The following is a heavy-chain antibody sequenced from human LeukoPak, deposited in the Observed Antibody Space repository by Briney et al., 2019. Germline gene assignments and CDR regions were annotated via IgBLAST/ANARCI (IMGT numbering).Heavy chain of an antibody. J-gene: IGHJ6*04. Sequence: GESLKISCKGSGYSFTSYWISWVRQMPGKGLEWLGRIDPRDSYTNYSPSFQGHVTISADKSISTAYLQWSSLKASDTAMYYCARGYCSSTSCQGSSYYYYGMDVWGKGTTVTVSS. D-gene: IGHD2-2*01. CDR1: GYSFTSYW. CDR2: IDPRDSYT. V-gene: IGHV5-10-1*01. CDR3: ARGYCSSTSCQGSSYYYYGMDV.